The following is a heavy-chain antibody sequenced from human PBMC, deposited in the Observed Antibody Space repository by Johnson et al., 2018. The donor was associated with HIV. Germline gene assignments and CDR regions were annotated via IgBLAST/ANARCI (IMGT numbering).Heavy chain of an antibody. V-gene: IGHV3-7*01. D-gene: IGHD3-16*01. J-gene: IGHJ3*02. CDR1: GFTFSSYW. CDR3: ARDRGHDYGWGSNDAFDI. CDR2: IKQDGSEK. Sequence: VQLVESGGGLVQPGGSLRLSCAASGFTFSSYWMTWVRQAPGKGLEWVANIKQDGSEKYYVDSVKGRFTISRDNAKNSLYLQMNSLRAEDTAVYYCARDRGHDYGWGSNDAFDIWGQGSMVTVSS.